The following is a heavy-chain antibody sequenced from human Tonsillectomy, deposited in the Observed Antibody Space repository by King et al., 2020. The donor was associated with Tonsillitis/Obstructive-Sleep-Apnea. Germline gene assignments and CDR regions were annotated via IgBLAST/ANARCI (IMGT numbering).Heavy chain of an antibody. CDR1: GFSFSRYA. CDR2: ISGSGGST. Sequence: VQLVESGGGLVQPGGSLRLSCAASGFSFSRYAMSWVRQAPGKGLEWVSAISGSGGSTYYADSVKGRFTISRDNSKNTLYLLMNSLRAEDTAVFYCARVPATIPYYYYMDVWGKGTTFTVSS. V-gene: IGHV3-23*04. J-gene: IGHJ6*03. D-gene: IGHD2-2*02. CDR3: ARVPATIPYYYYMDV.